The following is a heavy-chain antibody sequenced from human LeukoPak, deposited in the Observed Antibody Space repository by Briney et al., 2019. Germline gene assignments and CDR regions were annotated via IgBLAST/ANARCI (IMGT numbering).Heavy chain of an antibody. CDR2: IYYSGST. J-gene: IGHJ6*03. CDR1: GGSISSYY. V-gene: IGHV4-59*01. Sequence: SETLSLTCTVSGGSISSYYWSWIRQPPGKGLECIGYIYYSGSTNYNPSLKSRVTISVDTSKNQFSLKLSSVTAADTAVYYCARVIRYDFWSGYWSYYYYMDVWGKGTTVTVSS. CDR3: ARVIRYDFWSGYWSYYYYMDV. D-gene: IGHD3-3*01.